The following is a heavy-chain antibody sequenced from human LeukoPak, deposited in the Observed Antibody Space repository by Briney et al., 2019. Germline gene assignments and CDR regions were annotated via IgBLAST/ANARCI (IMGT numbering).Heavy chain of an antibody. D-gene: IGHD3-22*01. CDR1: GGTSNSHA. J-gene: IGHJ4*02. CDR3: ATTNDGGGYQWGDFFDF. Sequence: SVTVSFTASGGTSNSHAISWVRQAPGQGLEWMGRIIPNLGTTNRAQNFQDRVTLTADKSTNTAYMELTSLTSDDTAVYYCATTNDGGGYQWGDFFDFWGQGTLVTVSS. CDR2: IIPNLGTT. V-gene: IGHV1-69*04.